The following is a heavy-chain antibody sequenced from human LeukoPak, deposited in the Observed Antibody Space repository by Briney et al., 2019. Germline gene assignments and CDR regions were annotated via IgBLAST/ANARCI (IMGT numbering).Heavy chain of an antibody. D-gene: IGHD3-3*01. CDR2: ISNSSSYI. J-gene: IGHJ4*02. Sequence: GGSLRLSCAASGFTFSSYAMNWVRQAPGKGLEWVSSISNSSSYIYYADSVKGRFTISRDNAKDSLYLQMSSLRAEDTAVYYCARRGTYYDFWSGPDYWGQGTLVTVSS. CDR1: GFTFSSYA. V-gene: IGHV3-21*01. CDR3: ARRGTYYDFWSGPDY.